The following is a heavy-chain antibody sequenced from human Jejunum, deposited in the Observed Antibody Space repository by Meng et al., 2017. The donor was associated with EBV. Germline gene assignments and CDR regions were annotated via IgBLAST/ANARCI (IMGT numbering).Heavy chain of an antibody. CDR2: IYHSGST. Sequence: QVQLQESGPGLVKPSGTLSLTCAVSGDSTSSSNWWSWVRQPPGKGLEWIGEIYHSGSTNYNPSLKSRVTISVDKFKNQFSLKLSSVTAADTAVYYCARYGSGYFPALWYWGQGTLVTVSS. J-gene: IGHJ4*02. V-gene: IGHV4-4*02. D-gene: IGHD3-3*01. CDR3: ARYGSGYFPALWY. CDR1: GDSTSSSNW.